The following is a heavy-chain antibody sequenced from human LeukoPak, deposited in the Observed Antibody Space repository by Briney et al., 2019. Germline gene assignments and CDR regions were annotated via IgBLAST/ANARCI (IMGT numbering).Heavy chain of an antibody. CDR3: ARGVAYCGGDCYPHYFDY. CDR1: GFTFSSYG. Sequence: GRSLRLSCAASGFTFSSYGMHWVRQAPGKGLEWVAVIWYDGSNKYYADSVKGRFTISRDNSKNTLYLQMNSLRAEDTAVYYCARGVAYCGGDCYPHYFDYWGQGTLVTVSS. J-gene: IGHJ4*02. D-gene: IGHD2-21*02. CDR2: IWYDGSNK. V-gene: IGHV3-33*01.